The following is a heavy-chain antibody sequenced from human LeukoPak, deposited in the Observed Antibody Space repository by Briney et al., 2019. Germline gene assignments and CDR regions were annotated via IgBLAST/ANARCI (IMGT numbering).Heavy chain of an antibody. CDR2: TSGSGGNT. CDR3: XKDRKQWLVVGGAFDI. CDR1: GFTFNNYA. V-gene: IGHV3-23*01. J-gene: IGHJ3*02. Sequence: GGSLRLSCAASGFTFNNYAMSWVRQAPGKGLEWVSATSGSGGNTYYADSVKGRFNISRDNSNNTLYLQMNNLRAEDTAVYYXXKDRKQWLVVGGAFDIWGQGTMVTVSS. D-gene: IGHD6-19*01.